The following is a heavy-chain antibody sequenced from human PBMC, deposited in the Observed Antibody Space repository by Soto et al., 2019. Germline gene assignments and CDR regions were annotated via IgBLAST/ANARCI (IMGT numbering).Heavy chain of an antibody. D-gene: IGHD3-3*01. CDR1: GGTFSSYA. Sequence: SVKVSCKASGGTFSSYAISWVRQAPGQGLEWMGGIIPIFGTANYAQKFQGRVTITADESTSTAYMELSSLRSEDTAVYYCARGGGITIFERYYFDYWGQGTLVTVSS. CDR3: ARGGGITIFERYYFDY. V-gene: IGHV1-69*13. J-gene: IGHJ4*02. CDR2: IIPIFGTA.